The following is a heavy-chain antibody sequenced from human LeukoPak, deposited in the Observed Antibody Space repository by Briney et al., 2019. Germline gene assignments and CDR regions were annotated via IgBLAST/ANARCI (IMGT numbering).Heavy chain of an antibody. CDR1: GFTFSSYA. CDR2: ISGSGGST. J-gene: IGHJ4*02. Sequence: GGSLRLSCAASGFTFSSYAMGWVRQAPGKGLEWVSAISGSGGSTYYADSVKGRFTISRDNSKNTLYLQVNSLRAEDTAVYYCAKTVAILWFGEFMYYFDYWGQGTLVTVSS. V-gene: IGHV3-23*01. D-gene: IGHD3-10*01. CDR3: AKTVAILWFGEFMYYFDY.